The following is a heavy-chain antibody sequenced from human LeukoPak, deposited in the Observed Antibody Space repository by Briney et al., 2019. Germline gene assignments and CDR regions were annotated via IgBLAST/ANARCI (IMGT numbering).Heavy chain of an antibody. D-gene: IGHD6-19*01. CDR3: ARLNGWYYFDY. CDR2: ISNTGGTI. Sequence: PGGSLRLSCAASGFTFSSYEMNWVRQAPGKGLKWISYISNTGGTIYQADSVKGRFIISRDNAKNSLYLQMNSLRAEDTAVYYCARLNGWYYFDYWGQGTLVTVSS. V-gene: IGHV3-48*03. CDR1: GFTFSSYE. J-gene: IGHJ4*02.